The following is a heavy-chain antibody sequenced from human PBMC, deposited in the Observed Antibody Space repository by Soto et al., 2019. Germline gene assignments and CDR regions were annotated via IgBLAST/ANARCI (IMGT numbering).Heavy chain of an antibody. J-gene: IGHJ6*02. Sequence: GGALRLSCAAPECTFSSSWMCWVRQAPGKGLEWVANIKQDGSEKYYVDSVKGRFTISRDNAKNSLYLQMNSLRAEDTAVYYCARGTTVTTWGLEGNYYYYGNVDWG. V-gene: IGHV3-7*01. D-gene: IGHD4-4*01. CDR1: ECTFSSSW. CDR2: IKQDGSEK. CDR3: ARGTTVTTWGLEGNYYYYGNVD.